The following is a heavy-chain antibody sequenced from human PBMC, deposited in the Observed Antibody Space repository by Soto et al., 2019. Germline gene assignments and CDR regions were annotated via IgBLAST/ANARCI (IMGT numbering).Heavy chain of an antibody. V-gene: IGHV4-34*01. CDR1: GGSFSGYY. J-gene: IGHJ3*02. Sequence: SDTLSLTCAVYGGSFSGYYWSWIRQPPGKGLEWIGEINHSGSTNYNPSLKSRVTISVDTSKNQFSLKLSSVTAADTAVYYCARKVGWYPISLKDAFDIWGQGTMVTVSS. CDR2: INHSGST. CDR3: ARKVGWYPISLKDAFDI. D-gene: IGHD2-15*01.